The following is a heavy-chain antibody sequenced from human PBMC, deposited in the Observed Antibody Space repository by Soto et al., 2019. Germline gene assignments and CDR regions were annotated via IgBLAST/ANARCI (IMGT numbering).Heavy chain of an antibody. CDR3: ASAPWIQLWYQMTMIPYYFDY. D-gene: IGHD5-18*01. V-gene: IGHV3-23*01. CDR1: GLAFRATA. CDR2: ISGSDGST. Sequence: RPLSSSCAASGLAFRATAMSWVRQALAKGRECVSGISGSDGSTYYADSAKGRFTISRDTFKNTLTPQMNSLRAEDTAVYYCASAPWIQLWYQMTMIPYYFDYWGQGTLVTVSS. J-gene: IGHJ4*02.